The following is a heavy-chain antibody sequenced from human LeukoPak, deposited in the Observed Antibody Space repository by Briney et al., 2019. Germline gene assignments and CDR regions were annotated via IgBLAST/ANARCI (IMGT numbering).Heavy chain of an antibody. CDR2: ISYDGSNK. CDR1: RFTFSSYA. D-gene: IGHD5-18*01. J-gene: IGHJ3*02. Sequence: GGSLRLSCAASRFTFSSYAMHWVRQAPGKGLEWVAVISYDGSNKYYADSVKGRFTISRDNSKNTLYLQMNSLRAEDTAVYYCAKDLATAMVYSGAFDIWGQGTMVTVSS. V-gene: IGHV3-30*04. CDR3: AKDLATAMVYSGAFDI.